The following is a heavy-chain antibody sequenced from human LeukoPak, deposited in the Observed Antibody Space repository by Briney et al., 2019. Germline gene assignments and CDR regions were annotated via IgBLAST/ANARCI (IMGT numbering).Heavy chain of an antibody. J-gene: IGHJ4*02. D-gene: IGHD1-26*01. CDR1: GGSLSGYY. V-gene: IGHV4-34*01. Sequence: SETLSLTCAVYGGSLSGYYLTWIRRPPGKGLEWIGEIHPSGSTNYNPSFGSRLSISADTSKNQFFLKLNSVTAADTAVYYCSRGEDASKVGDYWGQGTLVTVSS. CDR3: SRGEDASKVGDY. CDR2: IHPSGST.